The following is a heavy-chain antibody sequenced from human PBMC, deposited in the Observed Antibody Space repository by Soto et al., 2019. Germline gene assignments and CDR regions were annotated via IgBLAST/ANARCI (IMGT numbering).Heavy chain of an antibody. CDR1: GYTFTSYD. V-gene: IGHV1-8*01. D-gene: IGHD1-26*01. Sequence: QVQLVQSGAEVKKPGASVKVSCRASGYTFTSYDINWVRQATGQGLEWMGWMNPNSGNTGYAQKFQGRVTMTRNTSISTAYMELSSMRSEDTALYYCARGRGGSYYWWFDPWGQGTLVTVSS. J-gene: IGHJ5*02. CDR3: ARGRGGSYYWWFDP. CDR2: MNPNSGNT.